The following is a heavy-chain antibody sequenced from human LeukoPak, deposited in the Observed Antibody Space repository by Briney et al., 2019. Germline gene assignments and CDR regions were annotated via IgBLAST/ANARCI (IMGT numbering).Heavy chain of an antibody. CDR3: ARGSPQYDSSGYLIDY. CDR1: GFTFSSYW. D-gene: IGHD3-22*01. J-gene: IGHJ4*02. V-gene: IGHV3-74*01. CDR2: FNGDGSSP. Sequence: GGSLRLSCAASGFTFSSYWMHWVRQAPGKGLVWVSRFNGDGSSPAYADSVKGRFTISRDNAKNTLYLEMKSLTAEDTAVYYCARGSPQYDSSGYLIDYWGQGTLVTASS.